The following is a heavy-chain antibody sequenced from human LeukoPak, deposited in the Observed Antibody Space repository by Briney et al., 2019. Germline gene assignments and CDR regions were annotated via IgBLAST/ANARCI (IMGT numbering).Heavy chain of an antibody. CDR1: GFTFSSYA. J-gene: IGHJ5*02. D-gene: IGHD2-15*01. Sequence: GGSLRLSCAASGFTFSSYAMSWVCQAPGKGLEWVSAISGSGGSTYYADSVKGRFTISRDNSKNTLYLQMNSLRAEDTAVYYCAKGSVVVAATKGKHWFDPWGQGTLVNVSS. CDR2: ISGSGGST. CDR3: AKGSVVVAATKGKHWFDP. V-gene: IGHV3-23*01.